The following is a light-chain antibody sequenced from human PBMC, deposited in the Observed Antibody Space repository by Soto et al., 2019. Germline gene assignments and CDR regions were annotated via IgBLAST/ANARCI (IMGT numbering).Light chain of an antibody. CDR1: QGISSY. V-gene: IGKV1-8*01. CDR3: LQYINYPPT. Sequence: IRSPQSQYSFSASTGDRVTITCRASQGISSYVAWYQQKPGTAPKVLIYHASNLQSGVPSRFSGSGSGTEFTLAISSLQPDDFATYYCLQYINYPPTFGGGTKVDIK. CDR2: HAS. J-gene: IGKJ4*01.